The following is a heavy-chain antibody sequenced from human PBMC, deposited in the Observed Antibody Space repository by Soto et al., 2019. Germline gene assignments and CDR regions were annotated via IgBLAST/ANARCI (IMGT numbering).Heavy chain of an antibody. CDR2: IIPIFGTA. D-gene: IGHD3-22*01. CDR1: GGTFNRNT. CDR3: ARQFHYDSSGYYYAY. Sequence: QVQLVQSGAEVKKPGSSVKVSCKASGGTFNRNTISWVRQAPGQGLEWMGGIIPIFGTANYAQKFQGRVTITADESRSTAYMELSRLRSEDTAVYYCARQFHYDSSGYYYAYWGQGTLVTVSS. J-gene: IGHJ4*02. V-gene: IGHV1-69*01.